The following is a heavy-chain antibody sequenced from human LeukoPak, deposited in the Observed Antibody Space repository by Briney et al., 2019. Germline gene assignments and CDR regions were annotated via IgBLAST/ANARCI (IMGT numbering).Heavy chain of an antibody. D-gene: IGHD3-10*01. CDR3: AKDRYYYGSGSYYYYYYGMDV. V-gene: IGHV3-23*01. Sequence: PGGSLRLSCAASGFTFSSYAMSWVRQAPGKGLEWVSAISGSGGSTYYADSVKGRFTISRDNSKNTLYLQMNSLRAEDTAVYCCAKDRYYYGSGSYYYYYYGMDVWGQGTTVTVSS. CDR1: GFTFSSYA. CDR2: ISGSGGST. J-gene: IGHJ6*02.